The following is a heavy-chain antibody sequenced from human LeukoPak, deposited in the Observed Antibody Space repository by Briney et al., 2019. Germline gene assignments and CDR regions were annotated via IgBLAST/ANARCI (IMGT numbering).Heavy chain of an antibody. CDR3: ATAPAAADSS. D-gene: IGHD6-13*01. Sequence: GGSLRLSCVASGFTFSRFWMTWVRQAPGEGLEWVANINPDGSKKTYVDSVKGRFTISRDNAKNSLYLQMSSLRAEDTAVYYCATAPAAADSSWGQGTLDAVSS. CDR1: GFTFSRFW. CDR2: INPDGSKK. V-gene: IGHV3-7*01. J-gene: IGHJ5*02.